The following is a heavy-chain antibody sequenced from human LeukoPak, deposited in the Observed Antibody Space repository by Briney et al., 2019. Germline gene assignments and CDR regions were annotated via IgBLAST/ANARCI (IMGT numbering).Heavy chain of an antibody. Sequence: SVKVSFKASGGTFSSYAISWVRQAPGQGLEWMGGIIPIFGTANYAQKFQGRVTITADESTSTAYMELSSLRSEDTAVYYCARGYYDSSGYCDYWGQGTLVTVSS. CDR3: ARGYYDSSGYCDY. D-gene: IGHD3-22*01. J-gene: IGHJ4*02. CDR1: GGTFSSYA. CDR2: IIPIFGTA. V-gene: IGHV1-69*13.